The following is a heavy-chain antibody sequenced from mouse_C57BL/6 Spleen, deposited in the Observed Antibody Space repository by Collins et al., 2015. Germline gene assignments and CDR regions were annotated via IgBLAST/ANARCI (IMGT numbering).Heavy chain of an antibody. CDR3: ARTAY. Sequence: VQLQQSGPDLVKPGASVKMSCKASGYTFTDYIIRWVKQRTGQGLEWIGEIYPGSGSTYYNEKFKGKATLTADKSSNTAYMQLNSLTSEDSAVYFCARTAYWGQGTLVTVSA. J-gene: IGHJ3*01. V-gene: IGHV1-83*01. CDR1: GYTFTDYI. CDR2: IYPGSGST.